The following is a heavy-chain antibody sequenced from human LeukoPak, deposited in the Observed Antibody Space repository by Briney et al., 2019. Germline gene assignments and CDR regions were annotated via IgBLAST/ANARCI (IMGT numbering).Heavy chain of an antibody. CDR2: INPSGGST. CDR3: ARDRHGSGTYNYYGMDV. CDR1: GYTFTSYY. D-gene: IGHD3-10*01. J-gene: IGHJ6*02. Sequence: ASVKVSCKASGYTFTSYYMHWVRQAPGQGLEWMGIINPSGGSTSYAQKFQGRVTMTRDTSTSTVYMELSSLRSEDTAVYYCARDRHGSGTYNYYGMDVWGQGTMVTVSS. V-gene: IGHV1-46*01.